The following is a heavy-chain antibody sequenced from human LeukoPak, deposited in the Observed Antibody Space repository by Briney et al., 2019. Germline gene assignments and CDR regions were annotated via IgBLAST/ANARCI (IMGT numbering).Heavy chain of an antibody. J-gene: IGHJ6*04. CDR2: IYYSGST. CDR3: ARDLEGYSGYDMVYYYGMDV. CDR1: GGSISSGDYY. V-gene: IGHV4-30-4*01. D-gene: IGHD5-12*01. Sequence: PSQTLSLTCTVSGGSISSGDYYWSWIRQPPGKGLEWIGYIYYSGSTYYNPSLKSRVTISVDTSKNQFSLKLSPVTAADTAVYYCARDLEGYSGYDMVYYYGMDVWGKGTTVTVSS.